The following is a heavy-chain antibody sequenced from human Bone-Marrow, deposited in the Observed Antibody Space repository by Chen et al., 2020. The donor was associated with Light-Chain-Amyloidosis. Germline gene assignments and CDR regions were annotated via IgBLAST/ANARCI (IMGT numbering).Heavy chain of an antibody. D-gene: IGHD3-22*01. CDR2: ISWNSGSI. CDR3: AKDLGSGDYHRSGYYHFDFLDV. CDR1: GFTFDDYA. Sequence: EVQLVESGGGLVQPGRSLRLSCAASGFTFDDYAMHWVRQAPGKGLAWDACISWNSGSIGYADSLKGRITIARDNAESSLYLEVNSLRPEDTAFYYCAKDLGSGDYHRSGYYHFDFLDVWGRGTMVTVSS. J-gene: IGHJ3*01. V-gene: IGHV3-9*01.